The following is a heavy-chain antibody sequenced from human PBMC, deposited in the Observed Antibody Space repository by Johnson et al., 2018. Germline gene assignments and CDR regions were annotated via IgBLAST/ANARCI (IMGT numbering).Heavy chain of an antibody. Sequence: QVQLVQSGGGLVKPGGSLRLSCAASGFTFSDYYMSWIRPAPGKGLEWVSYISSSGSTIYYADSVKGRFTISRDTAQNSLYLQMNSLRAGDTAVYYCSREGHTAIGKGYYYYYGMDVWGQGTTVTVSS. V-gene: IGHV3-11*01. CDR1: GFTFSDYY. CDR3: SREGHTAIGKGYYYYYGMDV. CDR2: ISSSGSTI. J-gene: IGHJ6*02. D-gene: IGHD5-18*01.